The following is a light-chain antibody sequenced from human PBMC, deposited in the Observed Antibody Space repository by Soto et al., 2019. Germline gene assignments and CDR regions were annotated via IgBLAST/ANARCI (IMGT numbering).Light chain of an antibody. CDR2: GAS. Sequence: EIVMTQSPATVSMSPGERATLSCRASQSVSSSLAWYQQKPGQAPRLLIYGASTRATGIPARFSGSGSGTEFTLTISSLQSEDVAVYYCQQYYNWRTFGQGTKLEIK. CDR3: QQYYNWRT. V-gene: IGKV3-15*01. CDR1: QSVSSS. J-gene: IGKJ2*01.